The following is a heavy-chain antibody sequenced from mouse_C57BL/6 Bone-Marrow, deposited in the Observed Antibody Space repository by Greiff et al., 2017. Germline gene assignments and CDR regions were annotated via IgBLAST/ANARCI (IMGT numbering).Heavy chain of an antibody. Sequence: QVQLQQPGVELVRPGSSVKLSCKASGYTFTSYWMDWVKQRPGQGLEWIGNIYPSDSETHYNQKFKDKATLTVDKSSSTAYMQLSSLTSEDSAVYYCARSPGTNYWGQGTTLTVSS. CDR3: ARSPGTNY. J-gene: IGHJ2*01. D-gene: IGHD4-1*01. CDR1: GYTFTSYW. V-gene: IGHV1-61*01. CDR2: IYPSDSET.